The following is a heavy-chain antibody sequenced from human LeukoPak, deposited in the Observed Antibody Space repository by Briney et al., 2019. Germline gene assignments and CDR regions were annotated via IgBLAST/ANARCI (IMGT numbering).Heavy chain of an antibody. Sequence: SVKVSCKASGGTFSSYSISWVRQAPGQGLEWMGGIIPIFDTADYAQKFQGRVTITADESTSTAYMELSSLRSEDTAVFYCARISLGAIWGYYYGMDVWGQGTTVTASS. CDR3: ARISLGAIWGYYYGMDV. J-gene: IGHJ6*02. CDR1: GGTFSSYS. CDR2: IIPIFDTA. V-gene: IGHV1-69*13. D-gene: IGHD1-26*01.